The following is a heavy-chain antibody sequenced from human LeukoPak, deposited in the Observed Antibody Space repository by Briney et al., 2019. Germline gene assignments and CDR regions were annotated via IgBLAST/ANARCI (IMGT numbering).Heavy chain of an antibody. J-gene: IGHJ4*02. V-gene: IGHV1-8*03. CDR2: MNPNSGNT. CDR3: ARKLRCFDRTPLGY. Sequence: ASVKVSCKASGYTFTSYDINWVRQATGQGLEWMGWMNPNSGNTGYAQKFQGRVTITRNTSISTAYMELSSLRSEDTAVYYCARKLRCFDRTPLGYWGQGTLVTVSS. CDR1: GYTFTSYD. D-gene: IGHD3-9*01.